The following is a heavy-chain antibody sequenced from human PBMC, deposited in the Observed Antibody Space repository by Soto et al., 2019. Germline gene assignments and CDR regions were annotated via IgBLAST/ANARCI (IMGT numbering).Heavy chain of an antibody. CDR3: AKDQGSSSWFDY. CDR2: ISGSGGST. V-gene: IGHV3-23*01. D-gene: IGHD6-13*01. Sequence: PGGSLRLSCAASGFTFSSYAMSWVRQAPGKGLEWVSAISGSGGSTYYADSVKGRFTISRDSSKNTLYLQMNSLRAEDTAVYYCAKDQGSSSWFDYWGQGTLVTVSS. CDR1: GFTFSSYA. J-gene: IGHJ4*02.